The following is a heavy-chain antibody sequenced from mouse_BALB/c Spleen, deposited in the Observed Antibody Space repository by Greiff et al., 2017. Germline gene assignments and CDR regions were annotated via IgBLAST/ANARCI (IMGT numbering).Heavy chain of an antibody. D-gene: IGHD1-2*01. Sequence: EVKLVESGGGLVQPKGSLKLSCAASGFTFNTYAMNWVRQAPGKGLEWVARIRSKSNNYATYYADSVKDRFTISRDDSQSMLYLQMNNLKTEDTAMYYCVSLHYYGYDAMDYWGQGTSVTVSS. J-gene: IGHJ4*01. CDR3: VSLHYYGYDAMDY. CDR2: IRSKSNNYAT. CDR1: GFTFNTYA. V-gene: IGHV10-1*02.